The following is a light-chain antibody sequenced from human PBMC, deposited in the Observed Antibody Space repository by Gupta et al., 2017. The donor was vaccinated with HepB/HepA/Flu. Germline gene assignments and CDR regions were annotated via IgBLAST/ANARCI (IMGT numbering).Light chain of an antibody. CDR3: QQYKSFPPT. Sequence: DIQMTQSPSTLSASVGDRVTITCRASQSISSFLAWYQQKPGKAPNLLIYKASSLESGVPSRFSGSGSGTEFTLTISSLQPDDFASYYCQQYKSFPPTFGGGTKVEIK. CDR2: KAS. J-gene: IGKJ4*01. V-gene: IGKV1-5*03. CDR1: QSISSF.